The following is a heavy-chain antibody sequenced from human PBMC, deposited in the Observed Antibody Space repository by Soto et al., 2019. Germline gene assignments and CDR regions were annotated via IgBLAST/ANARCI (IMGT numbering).Heavy chain of an antibody. CDR3: ARVRRADGQGEDFDY. Sequence: GASVKVSCKASGGTFSSYAISWVRQAPGQGLEWMGGIIPIFGTANYAQKFQGRVTITADESTSTAYMELSSLRSEDTAVYYCARVRRADGQGEDFDYWGQGTLVTVPQ. D-gene: IGHD6-13*01. CDR1: GGTFSSYA. J-gene: IGHJ4*02. V-gene: IGHV1-69*13. CDR2: IIPIFGTA.